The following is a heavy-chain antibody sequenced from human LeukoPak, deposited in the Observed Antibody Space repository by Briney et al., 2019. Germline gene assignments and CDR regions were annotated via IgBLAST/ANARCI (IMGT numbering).Heavy chain of an antibody. CDR3: ARVDIAVAGDHFDY. J-gene: IGHJ4*02. V-gene: IGHV4-61*05. D-gene: IGHD6-19*01. CDR1: GGSISSSSYY. Sequence: SETLSLTCTVSGGSISSSSYYWGWIRQPPGKGLEWIGYIYYSGSTNYNPSLKSRVTISVDTSKNQFSLKLSSVTAADTAVYYCARVDIAVAGDHFDYWGQGTLVTVSS. CDR2: IYYSGST.